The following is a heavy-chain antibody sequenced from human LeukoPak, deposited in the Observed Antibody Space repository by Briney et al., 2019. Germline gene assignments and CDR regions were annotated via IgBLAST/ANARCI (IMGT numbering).Heavy chain of an antibody. CDR3: ARVGGYYSYYFDY. J-gene: IGHJ4*02. Sequence: ASVKVSCKASGGTFSSYAISWVRQAPGQGLEWMGRINPNSGGTNYAQKFQGRVTMTRDTSISTAYMELSRLRSDDTAVYYCARVGGYYSYYFDYWGQGTLVTVSS. CDR1: GGTFSSYA. D-gene: IGHD3-22*01. V-gene: IGHV1-2*06. CDR2: INPNSGGT.